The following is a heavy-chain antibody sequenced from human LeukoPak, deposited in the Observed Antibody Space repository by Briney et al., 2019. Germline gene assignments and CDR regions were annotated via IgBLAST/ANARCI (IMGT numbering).Heavy chain of an antibody. V-gene: IGHV3-7*03. J-gene: IGHJ4*02. CDR2: IKEDGSSQ. CDR1: GFTVSSTY. D-gene: IGHD6-19*01. Sequence: GGSLRLSCAASGFTVSSTYMTWVRQAPGKGLEWVGHIKEDGSSQNYADSVKGRFTISRDNAKSSLHLQMNGLRAEDTAMYYCVKDSGWFHFDSWGQGTLVTVSS. CDR3: VKDSGWFHFDS.